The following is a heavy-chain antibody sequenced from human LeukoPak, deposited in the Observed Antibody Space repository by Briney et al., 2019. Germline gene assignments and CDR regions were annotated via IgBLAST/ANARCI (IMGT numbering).Heavy chain of an antibody. D-gene: IGHD5-18*01. V-gene: IGHV4-30-2*01. J-gene: IGHJ4*02. CDR1: GGSISSGGYY. CDR2: IYHSGST. CDR3: ASGQLWYEDY. Sequence: SETLSLTCTVSGGSISSGGYYWSWIRQPPGKGLEWIGYIYHSGSTYYNPSLKSRVTISADRSKNQFSLKLSSVTAADTAVYYCASGQLWYEDYWGQGTLVTVSS.